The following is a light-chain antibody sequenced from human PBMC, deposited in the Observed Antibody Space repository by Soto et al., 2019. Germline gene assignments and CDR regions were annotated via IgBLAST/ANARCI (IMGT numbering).Light chain of an antibody. V-gene: IGKV1-39*01. J-gene: IGKJ4*01. Sequence: DIQMTQSPSSLSASVGDRVTITCRASQSISSYLNWYQQKPGKAPKLLIYAASSLQSGVPSRFSGSGSGKDFTLNISSLQPEDFATYYCQQSYSTPLTFGGGTKVEIK. CDR1: QSISSY. CDR3: QQSYSTPLT. CDR2: AAS.